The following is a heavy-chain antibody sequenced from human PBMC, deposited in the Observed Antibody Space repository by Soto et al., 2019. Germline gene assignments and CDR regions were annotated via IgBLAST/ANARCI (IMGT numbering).Heavy chain of an antibody. D-gene: IGHD6-19*01. J-gene: IGHJ4*02. Sequence: QVQLQQWGAGLLKPSETLSLTCAVYGGSFSGYYWSWIRQPPGKGLEWIGEINHSGSTNYNPSLKSRVTISVDTSKNQFSLKLSSVTAADTAVYYCARGPGYSSGWYAYYFDYWGQGTLVTVSS. CDR3: ARGPGYSSGWYAYYFDY. CDR2: INHSGST. V-gene: IGHV4-34*01. CDR1: GGSFSGYY.